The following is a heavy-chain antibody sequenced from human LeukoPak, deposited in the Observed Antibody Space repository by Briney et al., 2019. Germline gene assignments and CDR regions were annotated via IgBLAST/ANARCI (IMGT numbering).Heavy chain of an antibody. CDR2: IIHSGST. V-gene: IGHV4-34*12. Sequence: SETLSLTCAVYGGSFSGYYWRWIRQPPGKGLEWIGEIIHSGSTNYNPSLKSRVTISVDTSKNQFSLKVSSVTAADTAVYYCARETPSYYYMDVWGKGTTVTVSS. CDR1: GGSFSGYY. J-gene: IGHJ6*03. CDR3: ARETPSYYYMDV.